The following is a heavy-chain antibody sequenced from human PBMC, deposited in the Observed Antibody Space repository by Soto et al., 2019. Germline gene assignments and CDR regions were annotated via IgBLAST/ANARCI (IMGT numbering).Heavy chain of an antibody. J-gene: IGHJ4*02. V-gene: IGHV3-30*03. Sequence: PGGSLRLSCAASGFNFNFYWMHWVRQAPGKGLEWVSVITYDGSIKYYADSVKGRFTISRDNSKNTLYLQMNSLRAEDTAVYYCAGTGWLLFNYYFDYWGQGTLVTVSS. CDR1: GFNFNFYW. CDR2: ITYDGSIK. CDR3: AGTGWLLFNYYFDY. D-gene: IGHD3-9*01.